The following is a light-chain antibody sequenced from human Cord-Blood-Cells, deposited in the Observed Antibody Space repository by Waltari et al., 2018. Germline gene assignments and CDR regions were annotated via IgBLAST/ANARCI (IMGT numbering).Light chain of an antibody. J-gene: IGLJ3*02. CDR1: SSDVGSYNL. CDR3: CSYAGSSTWV. CDR2: EGS. Sequence: QSALPQPASVSGSPGQSITISCPGTSSDVGSYNLVPWYQQHPGQAPKLMIYEGSKRPSGVSNRFSGSKSGNTASLTISGLQAEDEADYYCCSYAGSSTWVFGGGTKLTVL. V-gene: IGLV2-23*01.